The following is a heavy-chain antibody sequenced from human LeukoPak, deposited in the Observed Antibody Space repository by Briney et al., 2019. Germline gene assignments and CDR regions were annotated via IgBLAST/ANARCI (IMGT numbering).Heavy chain of an antibody. CDR3: ARSRLPTSWFDP. J-gene: IGHJ5*02. Sequence: SETLSLTCTVSGGSISSSSYYWGWIRQPPGKGLEWIGSIYYSGSTYYNPSLKSRVTISVDTSKNQFSLKLSSVTAADTAAYYCARSRLPTSWFDPWGQGTLVTVSS. V-gene: IGHV4-39*07. D-gene: IGHD4-11*01. CDR1: GGSISSSSYY. CDR2: IYYSGST.